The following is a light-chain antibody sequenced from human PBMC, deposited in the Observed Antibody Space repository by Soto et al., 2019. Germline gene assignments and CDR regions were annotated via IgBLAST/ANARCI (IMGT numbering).Light chain of an antibody. CDR3: SLYTISRV. J-gene: IGLJ3*02. V-gene: IGLV2-14*01. CDR2: EVT. Sequence: QSALTQPPSASGSPGQSVTISCTGTSSDVGGYNYVSWYQQHPGKAPKLIIYEVTNRPSGVSNRFSGSKSGNTASLTISGLQAEDEADYYCSLYTISRVFGGGTKLTVL. CDR1: SSDVGGYNY.